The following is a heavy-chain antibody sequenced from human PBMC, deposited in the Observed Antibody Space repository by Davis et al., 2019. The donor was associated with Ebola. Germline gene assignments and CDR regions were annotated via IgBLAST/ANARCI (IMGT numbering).Heavy chain of an antibody. Sequence: SVKVSCKASGGTFSSYAISWVRQAPGQGLEWMGGIIPIFGTANYAQKFQGRVTITADESTSTAYMELSSLRSEDTAVYYCATRYYSSGWPLGFEYWGQGTLVTVSS. D-gene: IGHD6-19*01. CDR1: GGTFSSYA. V-gene: IGHV1-69*13. CDR3: ATRYYSSGWPLGFEY. CDR2: IIPIFGTA. J-gene: IGHJ4*02.